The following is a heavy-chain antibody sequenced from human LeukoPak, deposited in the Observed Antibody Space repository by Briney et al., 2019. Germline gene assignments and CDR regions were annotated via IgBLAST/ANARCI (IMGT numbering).Heavy chain of an antibody. CDR3: AREPTTLNGYSVSRRHHYFDH. J-gene: IGHJ4*02. Sequence: GGSLRLSCAASGFTFSTYDMHWVRQAPGKGLEWVAVIWYDGSNINYGDSVKGRFAISRDNSRNTLYLQMNSLRAEDTALYYCAREPTTLNGYSVSRRHHYFDHWGQGALVIVSS. CDR2: IWYDGSNI. D-gene: IGHD5-24*01. CDR1: GFTFSTYD. V-gene: IGHV3-33*01.